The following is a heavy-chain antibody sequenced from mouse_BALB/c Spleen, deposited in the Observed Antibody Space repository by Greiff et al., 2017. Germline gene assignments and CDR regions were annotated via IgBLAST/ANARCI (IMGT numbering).Heavy chain of an antibody. CDR2: ISSGSSTI. D-gene: IGHD2-4*01. J-gene: IGHJ4*01. V-gene: IGHV5-17*02. CDR3: AREGLGAMDY. Sequence: DVHLVESGGGLVQPGGSRKLSCAASGFTFSSFGMHWVRQAPEKGLEWVAYISSGSSTIYYADTVKGRFTISRDNPKNTLFLQMTSLRSEDTAMYYCAREGLGAMDYWGQGTSVTVSS. CDR1: GFTFSSFG.